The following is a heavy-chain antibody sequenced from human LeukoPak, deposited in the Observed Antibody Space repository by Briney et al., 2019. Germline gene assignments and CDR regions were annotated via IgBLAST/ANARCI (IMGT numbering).Heavy chain of an antibody. D-gene: IGHD5-24*01. J-gene: IGHJ4*02. Sequence: SETLSLTCTVYGGSFSGYYWSWIRQPPGKGLEWIGEINHSGSTNYNPSLKSRVTISVDTSKNQFSLKLSSVTAADTAVYYCAKSRDGYNNYQFDYWGQGTLVTVSS. CDR1: GGSFSGYY. CDR2: INHSGST. CDR3: AKSRDGYNNYQFDY. V-gene: IGHV4-34*01.